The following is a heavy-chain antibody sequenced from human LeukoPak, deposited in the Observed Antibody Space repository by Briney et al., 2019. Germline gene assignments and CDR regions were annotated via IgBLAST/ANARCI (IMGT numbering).Heavy chain of an antibody. CDR1: GDTFSSHY. J-gene: IGHJ4*02. CDR3: TRGSGSYSFDY. CDR2: IDPFGRET. Sequence: ASVKVSCKASGDTFSSHYVHWVRQAPGQGPEWMGVIDPFGRETHYALRLQGRVTMTRDTSASRVDMELSGLRSEDTAVYYCTRGSGSYSFDYWGQGTLVTVSS. D-gene: IGHD3-10*01. V-gene: IGHV1-46*04.